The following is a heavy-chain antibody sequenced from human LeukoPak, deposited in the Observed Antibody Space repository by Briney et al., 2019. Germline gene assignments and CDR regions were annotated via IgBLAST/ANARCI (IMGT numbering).Heavy chain of an antibody. Sequence: GGSLRLSCAASGFTFSSYAMSWVRQAPGKGLEWVSAISGSGGSTYYADSVKGRFTISGDNSKNTLYLQMNSLRAEDTAVYYCAKDSGDEITMVRGVISPFDYWGQGTLVTVSS. J-gene: IGHJ4*02. V-gene: IGHV3-23*01. CDR2: ISGSGGST. CDR3: AKDSGDEITMVRGVISPFDY. CDR1: GFTFSSYA. D-gene: IGHD3-10*01.